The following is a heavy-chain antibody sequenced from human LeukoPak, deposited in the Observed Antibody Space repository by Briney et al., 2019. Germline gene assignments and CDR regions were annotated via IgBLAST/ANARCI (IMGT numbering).Heavy chain of an antibody. CDR2: IYTSGST. CDR1: GGSISSYY. CDR3: AREGVYYGSGSRYCYYYMDV. J-gene: IGHJ6*03. Sequence: PSETLSLTCTVSGGSISSYYWSWIRQPAGKGLEWIGRIYTSGSTNYNPSLKSRVTMSVDTSKNQFSLKLSSVTAADKAVYYCAREGVYYGSGSRYCYYYMDVWGKGTTVTVSS. V-gene: IGHV4-4*07. D-gene: IGHD3-10*01.